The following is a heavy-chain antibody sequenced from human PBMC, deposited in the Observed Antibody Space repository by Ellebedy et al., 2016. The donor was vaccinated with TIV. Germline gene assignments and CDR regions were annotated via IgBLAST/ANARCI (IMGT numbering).Heavy chain of an antibody. CDR1: GDSISSYY. CDR2: AYIGGTT. V-gene: IGHV4-4*07. CDR3: ARGGSCDY. Sequence: SETLSLTXTVSGDSISSYYWSWVRQPAGKGLEWIGRAYIGGTTNYNPSLKSRVTMSVDTSKNQFSLKLSSVTAADTAVYYCARGGSCDYWGQGTLVTVSS. J-gene: IGHJ4*02. D-gene: IGHD1-26*01.